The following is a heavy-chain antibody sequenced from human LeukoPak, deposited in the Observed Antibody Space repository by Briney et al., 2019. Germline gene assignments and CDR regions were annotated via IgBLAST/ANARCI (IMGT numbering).Heavy chain of an antibody. V-gene: IGHV4-61*02. CDR2: VYTSGST. CDR3: ARLITGTTTAFDI. J-gene: IGHJ3*02. D-gene: IGHD1-7*01. Sequence: SETLSLTCTVSGGSISSGSYYWPWIRQPAGKGLEWIGRVYTSGSTHYNPSLKTRLTMSVDTSKNQFSLKLSSVTAADTAVYYCARLITGTTTAFDIWGQGTMVTVSS. CDR1: GGSISSGSYY.